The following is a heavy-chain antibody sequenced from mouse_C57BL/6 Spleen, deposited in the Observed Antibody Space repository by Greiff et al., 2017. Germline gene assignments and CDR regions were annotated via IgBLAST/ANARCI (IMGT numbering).Heavy chain of an antibody. J-gene: IGHJ2*01. CDR1: GYSITSGYY. CDR2: ISYDGSN. V-gene: IGHV3-6*01. D-gene: IGHD2-14*01. CDR3: AREVVRRYYFDY. Sequence: EVKLMESGPGLVKPSQSLSLTCSVSGYSITSGYYWNWIRQFPGNKLEWMGYISYDGSNNYNPSLKNRISITRDTSKNQFFLKLNSVTTEDTATYYGAREVVRRYYFDYWGQGTTLTVSS.